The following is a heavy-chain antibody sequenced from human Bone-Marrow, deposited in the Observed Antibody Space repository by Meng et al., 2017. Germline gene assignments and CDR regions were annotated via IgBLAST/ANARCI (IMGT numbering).Heavy chain of an antibody. CDR2: IIPIFGTA. D-gene: IGHD6-19*01. Sequence: VQLVESGAEVKKPGSSVKVSCKASGGTFSSYAISWVRQAPGQGLEWMGGIIPIFGTANYAQKFQGRVTITTDESTSTAYMELSSLRSEDTAVYYCAGKTYSSGWGEYFQHWGQGTLVTVSS. CDR1: GGTFSSYA. J-gene: IGHJ1*01. V-gene: IGHV1-69*05. CDR3: AGKTYSSGWGEYFQH.